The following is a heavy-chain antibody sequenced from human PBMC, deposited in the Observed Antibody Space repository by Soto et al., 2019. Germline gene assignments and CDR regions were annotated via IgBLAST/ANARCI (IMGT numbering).Heavy chain of an antibody. CDR3: ARETAHRGASGRPLLPENFDS. J-gene: IGHJ4*02. CDR1: GSIFITYG. V-gene: IGHV1-69*06. Sequence: QVQLVQSGAEMKMPWSSVKVSCKTSGSIFITYGISWVRQAPGQGLEWMGGIIPFLGTTNHAQIFQDRVTITAAKATSTVYWELTDLISNDTAVYYCARETAHRGASGRPLLPENFDSWGQGTLVTVSS. D-gene: IGHD3-10*01. CDR2: IIPFLGTT.